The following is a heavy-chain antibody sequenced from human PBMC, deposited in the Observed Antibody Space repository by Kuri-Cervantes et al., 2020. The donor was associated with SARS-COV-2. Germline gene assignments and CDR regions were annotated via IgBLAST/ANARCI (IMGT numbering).Heavy chain of an antibody. CDR3: ARGVPAAPYYYYYYGMDV. J-gene: IGHJ6*02. Sequence: SETLSLTCTVSGDSISSGNYYWGWIRQPPGKGLEWIGSIFYSGNTYYSPPLKSRVTISVDTSNNQLSLKLTSVTAADTAVYYCARGVPAAPYYYYYYGMDVWGQGTTVTVSS. CDR2: IFYSGNT. V-gene: IGHV4-39*01. D-gene: IGHD2-2*01. CDR1: GDSISSGNYY.